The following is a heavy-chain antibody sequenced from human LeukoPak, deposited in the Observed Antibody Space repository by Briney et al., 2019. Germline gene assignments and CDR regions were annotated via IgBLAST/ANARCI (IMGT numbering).Heavy chain of an antibody. CDR2: INEDGSST. J-gene: IGHJ4*02. V-gene: IGHV3-74*01. D-gene: IGHD3-10*01. Sequence: PGGSLRLSCAASGYTFSRYWMHWVRQGPGKGLVWVSRINEDGSSTSYAESVRGRFTISRDNAKNTLYLQMNSLRAGDAAVYYCTTDTFGARDSWGQGTLVTVSS. CDR3: TTDTFGARDS. CDR1: GYTFSRYW.